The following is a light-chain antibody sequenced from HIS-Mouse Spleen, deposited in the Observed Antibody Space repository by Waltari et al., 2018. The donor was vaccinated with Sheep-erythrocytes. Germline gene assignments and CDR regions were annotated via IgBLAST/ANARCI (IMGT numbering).Light chain of an antibody. CDR2: LGS. CDR1: QSLLHSNGYNY. J-gene: IGKJ2*01. V-gene: IGKV2-28*01. Sequence: DIVMTQSPLSLPVTPGEPASISCRSSQSLLHSNGYNYLDWYLQKPGQSPQLLIFLGSMRASGVPDRCSGSESGTDVTLKISRVEAEDVGVYYCMQALQTRYTFGQGTKLEIK. CDR3: MQALQTRYT.